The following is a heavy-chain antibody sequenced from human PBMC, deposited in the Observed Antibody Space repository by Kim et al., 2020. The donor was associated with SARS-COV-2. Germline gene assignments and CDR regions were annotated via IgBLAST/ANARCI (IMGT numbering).Heavy chain of an antibody. CDR3: ARITPLAASETLTDF. CDR1: GFTLSSYT. J-gene: IGHJ4*02. V-gene: IGHV3-21*01. CDR2: ISSSSRYI. D-gene: IGHD6-25*01. Sequence: GGSLRLSCEASGFTLSSYTMNWVRQAPGKGLEWVSSISSSSRYIFYADSIKGRFTISRDNAKNSLYLQMNGLRVEDTALYYCARITPLAASETLTDFWGQGALVTVSS.